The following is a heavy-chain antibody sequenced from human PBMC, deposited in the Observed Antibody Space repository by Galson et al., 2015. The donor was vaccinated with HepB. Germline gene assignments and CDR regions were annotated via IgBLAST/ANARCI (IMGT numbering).Heavy chain of an antibody. CDR1: GFTFSSYG. CDR2: ISHDESDK. Sequence: SLRLSCAASGFTFSSYGMNWVRQAPGNGLEWVAFISHDESDKSYADSVKGRLTISRDNSKNTLYLQMSSLRLEDTAVYYCAKDFWAVRLRGEAPSDYWGQGTLVTVPS. D-gene: IGHD3-10*01. J-gene: IGHJ4*02. V-gene: IGHV3-30*02. CDR3: AKDFWAVRLRGEAPSDY.